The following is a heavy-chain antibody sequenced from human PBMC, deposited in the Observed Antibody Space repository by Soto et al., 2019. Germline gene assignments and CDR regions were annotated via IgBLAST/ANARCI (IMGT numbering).Heavy chain of an antibody. Sequence: PSETLSLTCTVSGGSISSYYWSWIRQPPGKGLEWIAYIHHSGNTNYNPSLKGRVTISVDTSKNQFSLNLTSLTAADTAPYYCARANWYCEYWGKGTLVTVAS. V-gene: IGHV4-59*01. CDR3: ARANWYCEY. CDR1: GGSISSYY. CDR2: IHHSGNT. D-gene: IGHD2-8*02. J-gene: IGHJ4*02.